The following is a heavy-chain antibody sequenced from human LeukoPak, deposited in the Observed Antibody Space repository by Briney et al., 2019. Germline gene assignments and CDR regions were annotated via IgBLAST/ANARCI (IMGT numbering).Heavy chain of an antibody. D-gene: IGHD3-10*01. Sequence: PGGSLRLSCAASGFTFSSYAMSWVRQAPGKGLEWVSAISGSGGSTYYADSVKGRFTISRDNSKNTLYLQMNSLRAEDTAVYYCAKSGYGSGSYSLLEGNFLVFDYWGQGTLVTVSS. CDR1: GFTFSSYA. J-gene: IGHJ4*02. CDR3: AKSGYGSGSYSLLEGNFLVFDY. V-gene: IGHV3-23*01. CDR2: ISGSGGST.